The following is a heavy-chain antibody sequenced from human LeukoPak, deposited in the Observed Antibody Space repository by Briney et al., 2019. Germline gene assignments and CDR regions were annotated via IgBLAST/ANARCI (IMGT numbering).Heavy chain of an antibody. CDR1: GGSISSYY. V-gene: IGHV4-59*08. J-gene: IGHJ4*02. D-gene: IGHD3-10*01. CDR2: IYYSGST. CDR3: ARGVSSGSDY. Sequence: SETLSLTCTVYGGSISSYYWSWIRQPPGKGLEWIGYIYYSGSTSYNPSLKSRVTISVGTSKNQFSLKLSSVTAADTAVYYCARGVSSGSDYWGQGTLVTVSS.